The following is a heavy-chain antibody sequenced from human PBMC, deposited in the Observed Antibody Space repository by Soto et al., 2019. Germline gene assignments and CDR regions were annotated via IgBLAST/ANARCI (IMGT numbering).Heavy chain of an antibody. CDR1: GYSFTSYW. Sequence: RGESLKISCKGSGYSFTSYWIGWVRQMPGKGLEWMGIIHPGDSDTRYSPSFQGQVTISADKSISTAYLQWSSLKASDTAMYYCAVGSSGRAGHYYYGMDVWGQGTTVTVSS. V-gene: IGHV5-51*01. J-gene: IGHJ6*02. D-gene: IGHD3-22*01. CDR2: IHPGDSDT. CDR3: AVGSSGRAGHYYYGMDV.